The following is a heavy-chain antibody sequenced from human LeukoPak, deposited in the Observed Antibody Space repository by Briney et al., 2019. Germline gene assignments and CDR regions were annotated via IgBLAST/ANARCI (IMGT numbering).Heavy chain of an antibody. D-gene: IGHD2-15*01. CDR2: IRYDGSNK. CDR1: GFTFSSYE. V-gene: IGHV3-30*02. J-gene: IGHJ4*02. Sequence: PGGSLRLSCAASGFTFSSYEMNWVRQAPGKWLEWVAFIRYDGSNKYYADSVKGRFTISRDNSKNTLHLQMNSLRAEDTAVYYCATVGLGYCSGGSCLRKYYFDYWGQGTLVTVSS. CDR3: ATVGLGYCSGGSCLRKYYFDY.